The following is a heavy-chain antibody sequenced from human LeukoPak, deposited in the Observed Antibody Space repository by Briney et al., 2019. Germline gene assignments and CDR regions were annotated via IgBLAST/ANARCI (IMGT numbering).Heavy chain of an antibody. CDR1: GFTFSDYY. Sequence: GGSLRLSCAASGFTFSDYYMSWIRQAPGKGLEWVSYISSSGSTIYYADSVKGRFTISRDNAKNSLCLQMNSLRAEDTAVYYCARGFPVPAAIVQYYYYGMDVWGQGTTVTVSS. V-gene: IGHV3-11*01. D-gene: IGHD2-2*02. CDR2: ISSSGSTI. J-gene: IGHJ6*02. CDR3: ARGFPVPAAIVQYYYYGMDV.